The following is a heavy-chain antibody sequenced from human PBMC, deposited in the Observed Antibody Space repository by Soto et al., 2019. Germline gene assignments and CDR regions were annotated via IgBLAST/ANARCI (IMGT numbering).Heavy chain of an antibody. CDR1: GGTFSSYA. CDR3: ARVPLEMVTTTDYYNYGMDV. Sequence: QVQLVQSGTEVKKPGSSVKVSCKASGGTFSSYAINWVRQAPGQGLEWMGGIIPIFGTANYAQKFQGRVTITADESTSTAYMELSSLRSEDTAVYYCARVPLEMVTTTDYYNYGMDVWGHGTTVTVSS. J-gene: IGHJ6*02. D-gene: IGHD5-18*01. V-gene: IGHV1-69*12. CDR2: IIPIFGTA.